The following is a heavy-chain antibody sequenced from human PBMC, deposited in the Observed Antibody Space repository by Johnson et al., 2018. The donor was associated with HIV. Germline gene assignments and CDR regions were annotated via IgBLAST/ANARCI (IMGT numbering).Heavy chain of an antibody. D-gene: IGHD5-12*01. CDR2: ISTSGGTL. V-gene: IGHV3-11*01. J-gene: IGHJ3*02. CDR3: AREGGYSGYEGVGHTNDAFDI. Sequence: QVQLVESGGGLVKPGGSLRLSCAASGFIFNDYYMSWIRQAPGKGLELLSYISTSGGTLYYADSVKDRFTIFRDNAKSSLYLQRNSLRAEDTAVYYCAREGGYSGYEGVGHTNDAFDIWGQGTMVTVSS. CDR1: GFIFNDYY.